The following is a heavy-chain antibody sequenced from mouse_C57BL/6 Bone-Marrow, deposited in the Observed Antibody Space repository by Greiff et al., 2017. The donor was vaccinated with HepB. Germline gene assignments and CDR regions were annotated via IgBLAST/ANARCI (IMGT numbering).Heavy chain of an antibody. CDR3: TTDSNYPFAY. V-gene: IGHV14-4*01. D-gene: IGHD2-5*01. Sequence: EVQLQQSGAELVRPGASVKLSCTASGFNIKDDYMHWVKQRPEQGLEWIGWIDPENGDTEYASKFQGKATITADTSSNTAYLQLSSLTSEVTAVYYCTTDSNYPFAYWGQGTLVTVSA. CDR2: IDPENGDT. J-gene: IGHJ3*01. CDR1: GFNIKDDY.